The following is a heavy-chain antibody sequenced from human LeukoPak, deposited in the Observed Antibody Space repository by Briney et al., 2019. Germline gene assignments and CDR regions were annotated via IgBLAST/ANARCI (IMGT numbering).Heavy chain of an antibody. D-gene: IGHD2-15*01. CDR3: TRDLNSGGSC. J-gene: IGHJ4*02. CDR1: GFTVSSSY. CDR2: IHSGGKT. Sequence: GGSLRLSCAASGFTVSSSYMSWVRQAPGKGLEWVSVIHSGGKTYYADSVKGRFSISRDNSKNTLYLQMNSLRAQDTAVYYCTRDLNSGGSCWGQGALVTVSS. V-gene: IGHV3-53*01.